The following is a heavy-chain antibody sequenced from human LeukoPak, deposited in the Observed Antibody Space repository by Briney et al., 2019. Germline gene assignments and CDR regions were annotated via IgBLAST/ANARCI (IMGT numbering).Heavy chain of an antibody. D-gene: IGHD2-15*01. CDR3: TRDLNSGGSC. J-gene: IGHJ4*02. CDR1: GFTVSSSY. CDR2: IHSGGKT. Sequence: GGSLRLSCAASGFTVSSSYMSWVRQAPGKGLEWVSVIHSGGKTYYADSVKGRFSISRDNSKNTLYLQMNSLRAQDTAVYYCTRDLNSGGSCWGQGALVTVSS. V-gene: IGHV3-53*01.